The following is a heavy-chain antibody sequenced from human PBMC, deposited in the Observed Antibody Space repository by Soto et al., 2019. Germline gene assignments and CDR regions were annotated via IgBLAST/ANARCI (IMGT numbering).Heavy chain of an antibody. CDR3: AKTAGYDYVWGSSGLDP. D-gene: IGHD3-16*01. CDR2: IYYSGST. V-gene: IGHV4-59*01. J-gene: IGHJ5*02. CDR1: GGSISSYY. Sequence: PSETLSLTCTVSGGSISSYYWSWIRQPPGKGLEWIGYIYYSGSTNYNPSLKSRVTISVNTSKNQFSLKLTSVTAADTAIYYCAKTAGYDYVWGSSGLDPWGQGTQVTVSS.